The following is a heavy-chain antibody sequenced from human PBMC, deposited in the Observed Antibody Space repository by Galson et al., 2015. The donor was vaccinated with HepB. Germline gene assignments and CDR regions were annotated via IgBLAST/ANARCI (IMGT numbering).Heavy chain of an antibody. J-gene: IGHJ6*02. Sequence: SLRLSCAGSGFMFTGYAVSWVRQAPGKGLAWVSSISRGGDNRDYSDSVKGRFTISRDNSRDTVYLQVNSLRVEDTAIYYCAKTHFTGPNYYYYYAMDVWGRGTTVTVSS. CDR1: GFMFTGYA. V-gene: IGHV3-23*01. CDR2: ISRGGDNR. CDR3: AKTHFTGPNYYYYYAMDV.